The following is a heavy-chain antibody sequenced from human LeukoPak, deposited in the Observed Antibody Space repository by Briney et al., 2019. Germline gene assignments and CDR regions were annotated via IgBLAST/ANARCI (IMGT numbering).Heavy chain of an antibody. CDR2: IYYSGST. CDR1: GGSISSYY. Sequence: PSETLSLTCTVSGGSISSYYWSWIRQPPGKGLEWVGYIYYSGSTNYNPSLKSRVTISVDTSKNQFSLKLSSVTAADTAVYYCARALGRTVTYYFDYWGQGTLVTVSS. V-gene: IGHV4-59*01. J-gene: IGHJ4*02. D-gene: IGHD4-17*01. CDR3: ARALGRTVTYYFDY.